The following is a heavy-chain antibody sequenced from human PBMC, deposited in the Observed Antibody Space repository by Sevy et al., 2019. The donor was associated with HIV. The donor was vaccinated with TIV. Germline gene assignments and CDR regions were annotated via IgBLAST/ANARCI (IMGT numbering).Heavy chain of an antibody. CDR3: ARHRIGYCSSHCDDCDF. Sequence: GESLKISCKGSGYSFCNYWIGWVRQMPGKGLEWMGIVYPGDSDIKYSPSFQGQVTISADKSINTAYLQWSRLKASDTAIYYCARHRIGYCSSHCDDCDFWGQGTLVTVSS. J-gene: IGHJ4*02. CDR1: GYSFCNYW. D-gene: IGHD2-2*01. V-gene: IGHV5-51*01. CDR2: VYPGDSDI.